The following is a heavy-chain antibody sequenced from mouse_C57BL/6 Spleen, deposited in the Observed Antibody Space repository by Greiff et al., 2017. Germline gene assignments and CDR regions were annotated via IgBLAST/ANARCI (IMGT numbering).Heavy chain of an antibody. J-gene: IGHJ4*01. Sequence: EVKLMESGEGLVKPGGSLKLSCAASGFTFSSYAMSWVRQTPEKRLEWVAYISSGGDYIYYADPVKGRFPISRDNARNTLYLQMSSLKSEDTAMYYCTRDGYAMDYWGQGTSVTVSS. CDR3: TRDGYAMDY. V-gene: IGHV5-9-1*02. CDR2: ISSGGDYI. CDR1: GFTFSSYA. D-gene: IGHD2-3*01.